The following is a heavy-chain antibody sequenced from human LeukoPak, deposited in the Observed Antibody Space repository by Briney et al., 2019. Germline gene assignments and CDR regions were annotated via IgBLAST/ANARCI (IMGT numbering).Heavy chain of an antibody. CDR3: ARGVFDGDLLTGYWYFDL. CDR2: IWYDGSNK. D-gene: IGHD1-20*01. Sequence: GRSLRLSCAASGFTFSSYGFHWVRRAPGKGLEWVAVIWYDGSNKYYGDSVKGRFTISRDNSKNTVYLQMNSLRAEDTAVYYCARGVFDGDLLTGYWYFDLWGRGTLVTVSS. V-gene: IGHV3-33*01. CDR1: GFTFSSYG. J-gene: IGHJ2*01.